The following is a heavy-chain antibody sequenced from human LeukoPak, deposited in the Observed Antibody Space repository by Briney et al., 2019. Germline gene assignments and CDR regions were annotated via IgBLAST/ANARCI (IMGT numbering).Heavy chain of an antibody. CDR2: ISGGGDNT. CDR3: ARDRNYDGSVYYEDDYFDY. V-gene: IGHV3-23*01. CDR1: GFTFSGYA. D-gene: IGHD3-22*01. J-gene: IGHJ4*02. Sequence: GGSLRLSCGASGFTFSGYAMTWVRQAPGKGLEYVSAISGGGDNTYYAASVKGRFTISRDNSKNTLYLQMNSLRAEDTAVYYCARDRNYDGSVYYEDDYFDYWGQGTLVTVSS.